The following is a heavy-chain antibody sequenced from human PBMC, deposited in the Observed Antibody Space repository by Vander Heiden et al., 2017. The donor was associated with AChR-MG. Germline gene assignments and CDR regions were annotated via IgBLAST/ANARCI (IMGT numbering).Heavy chain of an antibody. Sequence: EVQLVESGGGLVQPGGSLRLSCAASGFHLSNYWMAWVRQAPEKGLEWVANIRQDGRDKYYVDSVKGRFTISRDNAKNSLYLEMNSLRGEDTAVYYCTRSVAGKDYWGQGTLVTVSS. J-gene: IGHJ4*02. D-gene: IGHD6-19*01. CDR3: TRSVAGKDY. CDR2: IRQDGRDK. CDR1: GFHLSNYW. V-gene: IGHV3-7*01.